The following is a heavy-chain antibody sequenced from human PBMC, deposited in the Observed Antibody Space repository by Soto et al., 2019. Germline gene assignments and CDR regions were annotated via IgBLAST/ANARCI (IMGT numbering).Heavy chain of an antibody. CDR1: GCSISSSGFS. CDR2: AYYSGNT. Sequence: SETLSLTCTVSGCSISSSGFSRGWVRQPPGKGLEWIGCAYYSGNTYYNPSLKSRVTISVDTSGNQFSLRLNSVTAADTAVYYCTKVSSGWFDPWGQGTLVTVSS. CDR3: TKVSSGWFDP. J-gene: IGHJ5*02. V-gene: IGHV4-39*01. D-gene: IGHD2-8*01.